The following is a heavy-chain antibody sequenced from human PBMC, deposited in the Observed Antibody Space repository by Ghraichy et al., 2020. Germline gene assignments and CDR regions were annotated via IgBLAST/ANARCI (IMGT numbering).Heavy chain of an antibody. Sequence: ASVKVSCKASGYTFTSYAMNWVRQAPGQGLEWMGWINTNTGNPTYAQGFTGRFVFSLDTSVSTAYLQISSLKAEDTAVYYCARGVYCSGGSCPVEWFDPWGQGTLVTVSS. V-gene: IGHV7-4-1*02. J-gene: IGHJ5*02. CDR1: GYTFTSYA. D-gene: IGHD2-15*01. CDR3: ARGVYCSGGSCPVEWFDP. CDR2: INTNTGNP.